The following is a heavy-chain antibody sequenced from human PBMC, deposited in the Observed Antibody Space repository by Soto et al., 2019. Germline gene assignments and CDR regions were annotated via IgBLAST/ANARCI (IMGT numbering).Heavy chain of an antibody. Sequence: PGGSLRLSCAASGFTFSSYSMNWVRQAPGKGLEWVSSISSSSSYIYYADSVKGRFTISRDNAKNSLYLQMNSLRAEDTAVYYCASLVGPPPDAFDIWGQGTIVTVSS. J-gene: IGHJ3*02. CDR3: ASLVGPPPDAFDI. CDR1: GFTFSSYS. D-gene: IGHD2-15*01. CDR2: ISSSSSYI. V-gene: IGHV3-21*01.